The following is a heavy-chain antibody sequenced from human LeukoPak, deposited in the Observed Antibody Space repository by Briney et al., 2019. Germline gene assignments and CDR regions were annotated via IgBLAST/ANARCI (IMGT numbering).Heavy chain of an antibody. D-gene: IGHD3-10*01. V-gene: IGHV1-18*01. CDR3: ALLLLWFGELIEGSNWFDP. J-gene: IGHJ5*02. CDR1: GYTFTSYG. Sequence: ASVKVSCKASGYTFTSYGISWVRQAPGQGLEWMGWISAYNGNTNYAQKLQGRVTMTTDTSTSTAYMELRSLRSDDTAVYYCALLLLWFGELIEGSNWFDPWGQGTLVTVSS. CDR2: ISAYNGNT.